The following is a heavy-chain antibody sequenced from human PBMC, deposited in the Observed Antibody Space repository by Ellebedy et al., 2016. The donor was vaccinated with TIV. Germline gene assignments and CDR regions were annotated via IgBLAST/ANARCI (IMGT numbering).Heavy chain of an antibody. Sequence: MPGGSLRLSCTVSGGSISSYYWSWIRQPPGKGLEWIGYIYYSGSTNYNPSLKSRVTISVDTSKNQFSLKLSSVTAADTAVYYCARVGGGYYGFYDYWGQGTLVTVSS. J-gene: IGHJ4*02. CDR3: ARVGGGYYGFYDY. CDR1: GGSISSYY. CDR2: IYYSGST. D-gene: IGHD3-22*01. V-gene: IGHV4-59*01.